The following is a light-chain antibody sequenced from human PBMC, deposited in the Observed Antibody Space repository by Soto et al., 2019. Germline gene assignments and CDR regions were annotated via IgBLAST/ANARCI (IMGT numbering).Light chain of an antibody. CDR3: QQYNKWPLT. J-gene: IGKJ4*01. V-gene: IGKV3-15*01. CDR1: QSVSSD. Sequence: EIVMTPSPATLSVSPGGRATLSCRASQSVSSDLVWYQQKAGQAPRLLIYDTSTRATGIPARFSGSGSGTEFTLTISSLQSEDSAVYHCQQYNKWPLTFGGGTKVDIK. CDR2: DTS.